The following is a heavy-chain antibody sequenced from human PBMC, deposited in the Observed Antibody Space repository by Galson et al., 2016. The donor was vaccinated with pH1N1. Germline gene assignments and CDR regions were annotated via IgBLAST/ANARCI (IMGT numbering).Heavy chain of an antibody. Sequence: SLRLSCAASGFTFSSYAMHWVRQAPGKGLEWVAVMSYDGSHKYYADSGKGRFTISRDTSKNTLYLQMNSLRAEDTAVYYCARDRLPYGGNTEGIFYYNGMDVWGQGTTVTVSS. D-gene: IGHD4-23*01. J-gene: IGHJ6*02. CDR3: ARDRLPYGGNTEGIFYYNGMDV. CDR2: MSYDGSHK. V-gene: IGHV3-30*04. CDR1: GFTFSSYA.